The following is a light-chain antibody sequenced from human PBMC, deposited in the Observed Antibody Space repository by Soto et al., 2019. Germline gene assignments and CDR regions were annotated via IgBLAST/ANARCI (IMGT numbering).Light chain of an antibody. J-gene: IGKJ2*01. V-gene: IGKV3-15*01. CDR2: GAS. CDR1: QSVSSN. Sequence: EIVMTQSPATLSVSPGERATLSCRASQSVSSNLAWYQQKPGQAPRLRIYGASTRASGNPARFSGSGSGTEFTLTISSLQSEDFAVSYCQQYNNCPPESTFGQGTKLEIK. CDR3: QQYNNCPPEST.